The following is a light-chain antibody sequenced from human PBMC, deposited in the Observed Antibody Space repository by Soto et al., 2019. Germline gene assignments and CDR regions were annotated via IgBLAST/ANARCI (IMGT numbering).Light chain of an antibody. CDR3: CSYAHSTTVV. J-gene: IGLJ2*01. Sequence: QSALTQPASVSGSPGQSITISCTGTSSNVGSYNLVSWYQQHPGKAPELMIFEGSKRPSGVSNRFSGSKSGNTASLTISGLQPEDEADYYCCSYAHSTTVVFGGGPSSPS. V-gene: IGLV2-23*01. CDR2: EGS. CDR1: SSNVGSYNL.